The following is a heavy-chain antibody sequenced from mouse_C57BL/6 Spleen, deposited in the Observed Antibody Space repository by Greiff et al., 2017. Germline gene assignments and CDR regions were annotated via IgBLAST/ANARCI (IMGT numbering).Heavy chain of an antibody. J-gene: IGHJ4*01. Sequence: VHLVESGPGLVQPSQSLSITCTVSGFSLTSYGVHWVRQSPGKGLEWLGVIWSGGSTDYNAAFISRLSISKDNSKSQVFFKMNSLQADDTAIYYCARKGDYDGAMDYWGQGTSVTVSS. D-gene: IGHD2-4*01. CDR2: IWSGGST. CDR1: GFSLTSYG. V-gene: IGHV2-2*01. CDR3: ARKGDYDGAMDY.